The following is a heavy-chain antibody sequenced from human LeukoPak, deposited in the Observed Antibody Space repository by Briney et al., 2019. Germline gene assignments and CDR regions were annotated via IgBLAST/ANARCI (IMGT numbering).Heavy chain of an antibody. V-gene: IGHV1-2*02. CDR3: ARDLRPATSTPTDY. J-gene: IGHJ4*02. D-gene: IGHD2-2*01. Sequence: ASVKVSCKASGYTFTSYDINWVRQATGQGLEWMGWVNPNSGGTNYAQKFQGRVTMTRDTSISTAYMELSRLRSDDTAVYYCARDLRPATSTPTDYWGQGTLVTVSS. CDR1: GYTFTSYD. CDR2: VNPNSGGT.